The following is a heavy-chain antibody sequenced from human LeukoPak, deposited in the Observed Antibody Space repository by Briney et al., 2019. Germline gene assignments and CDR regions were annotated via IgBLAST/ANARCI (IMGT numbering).Heavy chain of an antibody. CDR1: GFTYSAYW. D-gene: IGHD3-3*01. Sequence: GGSLRLSCSAPGFTYSAYWMHWVRQAPGKGLVWVSYVDNDGRGTAYVDSVKGRFTISRDNAKNTVYLQMNSLRVDDTAVYYCARDGSGSIDLDHWGQGTLVTVSS. CDR3: ARDGSGSIDLDH. V-gene: IGHV3-74*01. CDR2: VDNDGRGT. J-gene: IGHJ4*02.